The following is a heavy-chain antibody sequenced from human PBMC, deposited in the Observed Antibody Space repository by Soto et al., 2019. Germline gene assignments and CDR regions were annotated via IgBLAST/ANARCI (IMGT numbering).Heavy chain of an antibody. V-gene: IGHV1-69*08. Sequence: QVQLVQSGPEVKKSGSSVKVSCKLSGGTFTSDTISWLFRAPGQGLEWMGRIICILGTGNYAQKFQGRITNTENKYTNTGYMKLSSLTSEDTAIYYCAREDGSYNMGTFPFYYMVVWGNGTTVTVSS. J-gene: IGHJ6*03. D-gene: IGHD3-10*01. CDR2: IICILGTG. CDR3: AREDGSYNMGTFPFYYMVV. CDR1: GGTFTSDT.